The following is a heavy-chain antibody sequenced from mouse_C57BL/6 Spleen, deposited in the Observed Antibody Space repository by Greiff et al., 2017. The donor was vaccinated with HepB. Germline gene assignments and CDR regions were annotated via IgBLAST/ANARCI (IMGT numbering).Heavy chain of an antibody. J-gene: IGHJ1*03. D-gene: IGHD1-1*01. CDR2: IYPGSGST. CDR3: ARGGTVVHYRYFDV. V-gene: IGHV1-55*01. CDR1: GYTFTSYW. Sequence: QVQLQQPGAELVKPGASVKMSCKASGYTFTSYWITWVKQRPGQGLEWIGDIYPGSGSTNYNEKFKSKATLTVDTSSSTAYMQLSSLTSEDSAVYYCARGGTVVHYRYFDVWGTGTTVTVSS.